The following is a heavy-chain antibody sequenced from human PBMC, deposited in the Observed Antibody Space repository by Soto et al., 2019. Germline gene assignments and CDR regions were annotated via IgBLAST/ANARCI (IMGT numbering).Heavy chain of an antibody. Sequence: PGGSLKISCKGSGYSFTSYWINWVRQMPGKGLEWMGRIDPSDSYTNYSPSFQGHVTISADKSISTAYLQWSSLKASDTAMYYCARRHSSSSAFDPWGQGTLVTVSS. D-gene: IGHD6-13*01. CDR1: GYSFTSYW. V-gene: IGHV5-10-1*01. CDR2: IDPSDSYT. J-gene: IGHJ5*02. CDR3: ARRHSSSSAFDP.